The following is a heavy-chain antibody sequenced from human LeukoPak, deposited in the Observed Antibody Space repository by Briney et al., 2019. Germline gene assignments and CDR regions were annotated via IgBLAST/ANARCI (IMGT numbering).Heavy chain of an antibody. J-gene: IGHJ6*02. CDR1: GFTFSSYA. Sequence: PGGSLRLSCAASGFTFSSYAMSWVRQAPGKGLEWVSAISGSGGSTYYADSVKGRFTISRDNSKNTLYLQMNSQRAEDTAVYYCAKDGDSGWSSGWNGMDVWGQGTTVTVSS. CDR3: AKDGDSGWSSGWNGMDV. CDR2: ISGSGGST. V-gene: IGHV3-23*01. D-gene: IGHD6-19*01.